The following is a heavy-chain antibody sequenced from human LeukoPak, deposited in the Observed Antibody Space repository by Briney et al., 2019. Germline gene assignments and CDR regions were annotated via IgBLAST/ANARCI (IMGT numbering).Heavy chain of an antibody. J-gene: IGHJ6*03. CDR2: IYYSGST. D-gene: IGHD2-21*01. CDR1: GGSIRSYY. V-gene: IGHV4-59*08. CDR3: ARSSTHTIRTSPQSYYYYMDV. Sequence: SSETLSLTCTVSGGSIRSYYWSWIRQPPGKGLEWIGYIYYSGSTNYNPSLKSRVTISVDTSKNQFSLKLSSVTAADTAVYYCARSSTHTIRTSPQSYYYYMDVWGKGTTVTVSS.